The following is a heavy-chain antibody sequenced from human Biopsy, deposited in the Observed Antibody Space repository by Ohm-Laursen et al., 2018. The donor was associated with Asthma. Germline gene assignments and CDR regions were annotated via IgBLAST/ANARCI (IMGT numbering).Heavy chain of an antibody. D-gene: IGHD3-22*01. V-gene: IGHV4-30-2*01. CDR3: ARMITMIQAANYYSYAMDV. Sequence: TLSLTCPVSGDSINSGGYSWNWIRQPPGKGLEWIAYPFHTGATPYNPSLKSRVTISVDRSKRQFSLKVNSVTAADTAVYYCARMITMIQAANYYSYAMDVWGQGTTVTVSS. J-gene: IGHJ6*02. CDR2: PFHTGAT. CDR1: GDSINSGGYS.